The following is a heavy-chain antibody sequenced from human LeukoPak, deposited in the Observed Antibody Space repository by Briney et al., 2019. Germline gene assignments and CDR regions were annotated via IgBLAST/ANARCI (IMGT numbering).Heavy chain of an antibody. J-gene: IGHJ6*03. CDR1: GGSISSYY. CDR3: ARGDIVVVPAGGYYYYMDV. V-gene: IGHV4-4*07. D-gene: IGHD2-2*01. Sequence: SETLSLTCTDSGGSISSYYWSWIRQPAGKGLEWIGRIYTSGSTNYNPSLKSRVTMSVDTSKNQFSLKLSSVTAADTAVYYCARGDIVVVPAGGYYYYMDVWGKGTTVTVYS. CDR2: IYTSGST.